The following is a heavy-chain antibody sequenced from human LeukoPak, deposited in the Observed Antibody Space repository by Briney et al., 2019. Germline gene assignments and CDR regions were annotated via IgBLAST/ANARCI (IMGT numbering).Heavy chain of an antibody. J-gene: IGHJ6*03. CDR3: AREYYYDSSGYHIYYYYYMDV. V-gene: IGHV3-48*01. CDR2: ISSSSSTI. D-gene: IGHD3-22*01. CDR1: GFTFSSYS. Sequence: GGSLRLSCAASGFTFSSYSMNWVRQAPGKGLEWVSYISSSSSTIYYADSVKGRFTISRDNAKNSLYLQMNSLRAEDTAVYYCAREYYYDSSGYHIYYYYYMDVWGKGTTVTVSS.